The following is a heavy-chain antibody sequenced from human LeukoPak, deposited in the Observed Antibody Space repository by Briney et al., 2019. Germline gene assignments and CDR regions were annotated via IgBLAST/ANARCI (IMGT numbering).Heavy chain of an antibody. CDR1: GFTFSSYS. D-gene: IGHD2-2*01. CDR3: ARALGYCSSTSCYDLPLYGMDV. Sequence: GGSLRLSCAASGFTFSSYSMNWVRQAPGKGLEWVSSISSSSSYIYYADSVKGRFTISRDNAKNSLYLQMNSLRAEDTAVYYCARALGYCSSTSCYDLPLYGMDVWGQGTTVTVSS. J-gene: IGHJ6*02. CDR2: ISSSSSYI. V-gene: IGHV3-21*01.